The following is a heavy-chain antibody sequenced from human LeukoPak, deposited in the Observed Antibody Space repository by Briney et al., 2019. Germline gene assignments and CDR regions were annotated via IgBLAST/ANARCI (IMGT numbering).Heavy chain of an antibody. CDR2: ISSSSSYI. CDR3: ARDKDIVVVPAAKYWYFDL. D-gene: IGHD2-2*01. V-gene: IGHV3-21*01. Sequence: GGSLRLSCGASGFTLSSYSMNWGRQAPGKGLEWVSSISSSSSYIYYADSVKGRLTISRDNAQNSLYLQMNSLRAEDTAVYYCARDKDIVVVPAAKYWYFDLWGRGTLVTVSS. J-gene: IGHJ2*01. CDR1: GFTLSSYS.